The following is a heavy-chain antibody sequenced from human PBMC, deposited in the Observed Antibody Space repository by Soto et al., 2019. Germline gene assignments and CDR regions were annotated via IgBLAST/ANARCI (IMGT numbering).Heavy chain of an antibody. V-gene: IGHV5-51*01. CDR2: IYPGDSDT. J-gene: IGHJ6*02. CDR1: GYSFTSYW. D-gene: IGHD3-3*01. Sequence: EVQLVQSGAEVKKPGESLKISCKGSGYSFTSYWIGWVRQMPGKGLEWMGIIYPGDSDTRYSPSFQGQVTISADKSISTAYLQWSSLKASDTAMYYCARHIGRFLEWSDGGRMDVWGQGTTVTVSS. CDR3: ARHIGRFLEWSDGGRMDV.